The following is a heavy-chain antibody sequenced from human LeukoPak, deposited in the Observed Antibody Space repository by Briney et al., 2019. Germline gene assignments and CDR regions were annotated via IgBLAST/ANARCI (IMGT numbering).Heavy chain of an antibody. Sequence: GGSLRLSCAASGFTFDDYAMHWVRHAPGKGLEWVSGISWNSGSIGYADSVKGRFTISRDNAKNSLYLQMNSLRAEDTALYYCAKSNRGGYPPQDAFDIWGQGTMVTVSS. CDR3: AKSNRGGYPPQDAFDI. CDR2: ISWNSGSI. V-gene: IGHV3-9*01. D-gene: IGHD5-12*01. CDR1: GFTFDDYA. J-gene: IGHJ3*02.